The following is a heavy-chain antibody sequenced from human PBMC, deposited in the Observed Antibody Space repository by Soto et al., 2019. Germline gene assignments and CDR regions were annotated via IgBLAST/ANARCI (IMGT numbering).Heavy chain of an antibody. V-gene: IGHV1-8*01. D-gene: IGHD5-12*01. CDR1: GYTFTSYD. Sequence: VASVKVSCKASGYTFTSYDINWVRQATGQGREWMGWMNPNSGNTGYAQKFQGRVTMTRNTSISTAYMELSSLRSEDTAVYYCAVWLQLQGSYYYYDMDVWGQGXTVTVYS. CDR3: AVWLQLQGSYYYYDMDV. CDR2: MNPNSGNT. J-gene: IGHJ6*02.